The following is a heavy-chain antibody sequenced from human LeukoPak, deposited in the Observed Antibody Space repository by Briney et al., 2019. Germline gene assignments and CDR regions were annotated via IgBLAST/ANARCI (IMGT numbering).Heavy chain of an antibody. CDR2: IYYSGST. V-gene: IGHV4-59*01. Sequence: PSETLSLTCTVSGGSISSYYWSWIRQPPGKGLGWIGYIYYSGSTNYNPSLKSRVTISVDTSKNQFSLKLSSVTAADTAVYYCARVEYYDYVWGSYRFWFDPWGQGTLVTVSS. CDR1: GGSISSYY. D-gene: IGHD3-16*02. CDR3: ARVEYYDYVWGSYRFWFDP. J-gene: IGHJ5*02.